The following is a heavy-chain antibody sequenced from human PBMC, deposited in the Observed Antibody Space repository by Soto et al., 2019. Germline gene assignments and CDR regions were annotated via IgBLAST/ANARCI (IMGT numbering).Heavy chain of an antibody. V-gene: IGHV1-69*06. D-gene: IGHD3-10*01. Sequence: QVQLEQSGAEVKKPGSSVKISCKASGGTLSDHGVSWLRQAPGQGLEWVGGTIPVFNTANYAPKFQGRVTIAADNSTNIAYMELGSLRSDDTAFYYCERGVYGSGNYYTGPSAFDIWGQGTLVIVSS. J-gene: IGHJ3*02. CDR2: TIPVFNTA. CDR3: ERGVYGSGNYYTGPSAFDI. CDR1: GGTLSDHG.